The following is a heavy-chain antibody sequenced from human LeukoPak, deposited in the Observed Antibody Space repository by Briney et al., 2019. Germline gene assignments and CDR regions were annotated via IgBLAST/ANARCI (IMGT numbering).Heavy chain of an antibody. CDR2: INPTSGGT. V-gene: IGHV1-2*02. Sequence: ASVKVSCKASGYTFTGYYMHWVRQAPGQGLEWMGWINPTSGGTNYAQKFQGRVTMTRDTSISTAYMELSRLRSDDTAVYYCARTNGERITIFGVVTSYYYYMDFWGKGTTVTVSS. CDR1: GYTFTGYY. J-gene: IGHJ6*03. D-gene: IGHD3-3*01. CDR3: ARTNGERITIFGVVTSYYYYMDF.